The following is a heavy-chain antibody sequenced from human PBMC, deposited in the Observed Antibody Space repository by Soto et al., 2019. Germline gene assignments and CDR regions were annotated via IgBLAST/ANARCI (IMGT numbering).Heavy chain of an antibody. Sequence: GGSLRLSCAASGFTFSSYWMSWVRQAPGKGLEWVANIKQDGSEKYYVDSVKGRFTISRDNAKNSLYLQMNSLRAEDTAVYYCARGAPILAGYFDYWGQGTLVTVSS. CDR2: IKQDGSEK. J-gene: IGHJ4*02. CDR1: GFTFSSYW. V-gene: IGHV3-7*01. CDR3: ARGAPILAGYFDY.